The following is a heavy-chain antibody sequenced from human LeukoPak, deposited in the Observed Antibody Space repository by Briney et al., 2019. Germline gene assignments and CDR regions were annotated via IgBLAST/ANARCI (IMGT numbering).Heavy chain of an antibody. V-gene: IGHV3-7*01. D-gene: IGHD4-23*01. J-gene: IGHJ4*02. CDR2: INQDGSVK. CDR3: VVTTRSYPFDY. CDR1: GFTFSSNW. Sequence: GGALRLSCAASGFTFSSNWMRWVRQDPGKGLKWVANINQDGSVKNYVDSVKGRFTISRDNAKNSLYLQMNSLRAEDTAVYYCVVTTRSYPFDYWGQGTLVTVSP.